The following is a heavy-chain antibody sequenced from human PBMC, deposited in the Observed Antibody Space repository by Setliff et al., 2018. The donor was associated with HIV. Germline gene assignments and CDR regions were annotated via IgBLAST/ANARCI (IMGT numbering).Heavy chain of an antibody. V-gene: IGHV4-59*01. J-gene: IGHJ6*02. D-gene: IGHD5-12*01. CDR2: IYNSGYS. Sequence: SETLSLTCKVSGAPISSYYWNWIRRPPGKGLEWIGYIYNSGYSNSKPSLKSRVTISLDTSKNQFSLKLSSVTAADTAVYYCARGDGYRANDAYYDTGMDVWGQGITVTVSS. CDR3: ARGDGYRANDAYYDTGMDV. CDR1: GAPISSYY.